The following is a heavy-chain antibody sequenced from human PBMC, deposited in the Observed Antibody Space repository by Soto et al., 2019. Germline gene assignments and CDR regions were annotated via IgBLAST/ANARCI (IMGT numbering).Heavy chain of an antibody. CDR3: ARGVTYYDLWSGHRNWFDP. CDR1: GGSISSYY. Sequence: SETLSLTCTVSGGSISSYYWSWIRQPPGKGLEWIGYIYYSGSTNYNPSLKSRVTISVDTSKNQFSLKLSSVTAADTAVYYCARGVTYYDLWSGHRNWFDPWGQGTLVTVSS. CDR2: IYYSGST. D-gene: IGHD3-3*01. V-gene: IGHV4-59*01. J-gene: IGHJ5*02.